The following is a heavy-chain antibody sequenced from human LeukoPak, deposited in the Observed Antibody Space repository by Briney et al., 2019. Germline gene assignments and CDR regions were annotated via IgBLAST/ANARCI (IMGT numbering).Heavy chain of an antibody. Sequence: GGSLKLSCAASGLTFSNAWVTWVRQAPGKGLEWVGRIKTESYGGTTDYAAPVKGRFTISRDDSKNTLYLQMNSLKTEDTAVYYCANEEAAAGTRGDYWGQGTLVTVSS. V-gene: IGHV3-15*01. CDR2: IKTESYGGTT. D-gene: IGHD6-13*01. CDR3: ANEEAAAGTRGDY. J-gene: IGHJ4*02. CDR1: GLTFSNAW.